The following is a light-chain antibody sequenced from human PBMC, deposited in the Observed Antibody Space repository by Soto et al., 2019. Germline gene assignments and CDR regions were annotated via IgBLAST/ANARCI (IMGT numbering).Light chain of an antibody. Sequence: QAVVTQPASVSGSPGQSITISCTGTNSDVGGYDYVSWYQQHPDKAPKFMIYEVTNRPSGVSHRFSGSKSGNTASLTISGLQAEDEADYYCSSYTTTNTYVFGTGTKLTVL. CDR1: NSDVGGYDY. CDR2: EVT. CDR3: SSYTTTNTYV. J-gene: IGLJ1*01. V-gene: IGLV2-14*01.